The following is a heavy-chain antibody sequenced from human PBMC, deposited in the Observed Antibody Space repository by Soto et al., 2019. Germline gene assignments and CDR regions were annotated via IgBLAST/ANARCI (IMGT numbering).Heavy chain of an antibody. CDR2: ISSSSSTI. CDR3: ARDVGATGHDY. V-gene: IGHV3-48*01. CDR1: GFTFSSYS. Sequence: GALRLSCAASGFTFSSYSMNWVRQAPGKGLEWVSYISSSSSTIYYADSVKGRFTISRDNAKNSLYLQMNSLRAEDTAVYYCARDVGATGHDYWGQGTLVTVSS. J-gene: IGHJ4*02. D-gene: IGHD1-26*01.